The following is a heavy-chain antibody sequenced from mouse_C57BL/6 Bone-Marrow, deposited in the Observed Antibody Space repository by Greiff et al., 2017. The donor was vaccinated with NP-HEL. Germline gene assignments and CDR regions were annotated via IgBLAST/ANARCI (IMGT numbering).Heavy chain of an antibody. CDR1: GFTFTDYY. Sequence: EVQVVESGGGLVQPGGSLSLSCAASGFTFTDYYMSWVRQPPGKALEWMGFIRNKANGYTTEYTASVKGRFTISRDNSKSILYLQMNALRAEDSATYYCARSDGYYNYYYAMDYWGQGTSVTVSS. CDR3: ARSDGYYNYYYAMDY. CDR2: IRNKANGYTT. J-gene: IGHJ4*01. V-gene: IGHV7-3*01. D-gene: IGHD2-3*01.